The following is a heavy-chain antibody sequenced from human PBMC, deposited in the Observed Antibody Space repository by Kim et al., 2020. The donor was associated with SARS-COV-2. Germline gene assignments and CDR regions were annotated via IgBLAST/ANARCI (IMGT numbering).Heavy chain of an antibody. J-gene: IGHJ6*02. CDR2: ISWNSGSI. CDR1: GFTFDDYA. CDR3: AKVPYGSGIDYGMDV. Sequence: GGSLRLSCAASGFTFDDYAMHWVRQAPGKGLEWVSGISWNSGSIGYADSVKGRFTISRDNAKNSLYLQMNSLRAEDTALYYCAKVPYGSGIDYGMDVWGQGTTVTVS. V-gene: IGHV3-9*01. D-gene: IGHD3-10*01.